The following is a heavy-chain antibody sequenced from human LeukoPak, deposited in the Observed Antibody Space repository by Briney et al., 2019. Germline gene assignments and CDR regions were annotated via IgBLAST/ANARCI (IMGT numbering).Heavy chain of an antibody. Sequence: PSXTXSLTCTXSGXSISSGYYWGWIRPPPGKGLEWIGSIYNSGSTYYNPSVVSRVTISVDTSKNQFSLMLSSVTAADTAVYYCARDRRHDTDGYYYNWFDPWGQGTLVTVSS. CDR1: GXSISSGYY. D-gene: IGHD3-22*01. V-gene: IGHV4-38-2*02. CDR2: IYNSGST. J-gene: IGHJ5*02. CDR3: ARDRRHDTDGYYYNWFDP.